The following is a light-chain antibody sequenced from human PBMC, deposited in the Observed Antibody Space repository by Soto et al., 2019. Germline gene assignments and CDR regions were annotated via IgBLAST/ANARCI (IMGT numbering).Light chain of an antibody. CDR1: SSDVGGYDF. CDR3: CSYAGDLAL. CDR2: AVS. V-gene: IGLV2-11*01. J-gene: IGLJ2*01. Sequence: QSALTQPRSVSGSPGQSVTISCTGTSSDVGGYDFVSWYQQHPGKAPKLMISAVSKRPSGVPDRFSGSKSGNTASLTISGLQAEDEADYYCCSYAGDLALFGGGTKLTVL.